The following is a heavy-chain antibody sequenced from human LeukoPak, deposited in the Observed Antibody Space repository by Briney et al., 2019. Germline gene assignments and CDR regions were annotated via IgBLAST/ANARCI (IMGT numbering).Heavy chain of an antibody. CDR3: ARPSGRFGELFEVVDAFDI. CDR1: GYTFTGYS. D-gene: IGHD3-10*01. Sequence: ASVKVSCKASGYTFTGYSLHWVRQAPGQGLEWMGWISPDSGGTNYAQKFQRRVTITADKSTSTAYMELSSLRSEDTAVYYCARPSGRFGELFEVVDAFDIWGQGTMVTVSS. CDR2: ISPDSGGT. V-gene: IGHV1-2*02. J-gene: IGHJ3*02.